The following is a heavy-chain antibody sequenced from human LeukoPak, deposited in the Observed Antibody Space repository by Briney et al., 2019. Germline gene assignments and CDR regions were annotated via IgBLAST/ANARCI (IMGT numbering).Heavy chain of an antibody. D-gene: IGHD4-11*01. CDR2: IYHSGST. V-gene: IGHV4-34*01. J-gene: IGHJ3*02. CDR1: GGSFSGYY. CDR3: ARGSNPEDDAFDI. Sequence: SETLSLTCAVYGGSFSGYYWSWIRQPPGKGLEWIGYIYHSGSTYYNPSLKSRVTISVDRSKNQFSLKLSSVTAADTAVYYCARGSNPEDDAFDIWGQGTMVTVSS.